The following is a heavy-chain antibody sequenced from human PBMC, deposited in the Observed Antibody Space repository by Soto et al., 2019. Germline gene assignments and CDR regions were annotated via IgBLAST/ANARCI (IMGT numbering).Heavy chain of an antibody. CDR2: IDWDDDK. D-gene: IGHD4-4*01. J-gene: IGHJ6*02. CDR1: GFSLSTSGMC. Sequence: SGPTLVNPTQTLTLTCTFSGFSLSTSGMCVSWIRQPPGKALEWLALIDWDDDKYYSTSLKTRLTISKDTSKNQVVLTMTNMDPVDTATYYCARCRKTTPYYYYGMDVWGQGTTVTGSS. CDR3: ARCRKTTPYYYYGMDV. V-gene: IGHV2-70*01.